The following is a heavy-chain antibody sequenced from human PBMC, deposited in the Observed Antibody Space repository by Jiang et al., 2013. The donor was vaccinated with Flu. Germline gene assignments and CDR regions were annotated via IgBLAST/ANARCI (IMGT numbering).Heavy chain of an antibody. CDR2: IYHSGST. D-gene: IGHD6-6*01. J-gene: IGHJ6*04. Sequence: GSGLVKPSETLSLTCAVSGYSISSGYYWGWIRQPPGKGLEWIGSIYHSGSTYYNPSLKSRVTISVDTSKNQFSLKLSSVTAADTAVYYCARDSYSSSTGYYYYGMDVWGKG. CDR1: GYSISSGYY. CDR3: ARDSYSSSTGYYYYGMDV. V-gene: IGHV4-38-2*02.